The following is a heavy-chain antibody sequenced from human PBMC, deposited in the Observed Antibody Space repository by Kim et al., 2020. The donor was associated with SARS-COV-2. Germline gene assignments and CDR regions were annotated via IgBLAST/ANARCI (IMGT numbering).Heavy chain of an antibody. CDR3: ARGSPIDY. D-gene: IGHD3-9*01. V-gene: IGHV3-30*07. J-gene: IGHJ4*02. Sequence: GSTKYKADCVKGRFTISRDNSKNTLYLQMNGLRAEDTAVDYCARGSPIDYWGQGTLVTVSS. CDR2: GSTK.